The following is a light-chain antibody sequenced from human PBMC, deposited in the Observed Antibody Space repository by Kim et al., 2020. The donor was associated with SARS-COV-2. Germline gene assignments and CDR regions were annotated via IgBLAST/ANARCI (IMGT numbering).Light chain of an antibody. CDR1: QSVSNNF. V-gene: IGKV3-20*01. Sequence: PGERATPSCRASQSVSNNFLAWYQQKTGQAPNLLIDGASSRATGIPDRFSGSGSGTDFTLTISRMEPEDFAVYYCQQYGSSSSITFGQGTRLEMK. CDR2: GAS. CDR3: QQYGSSSSIT. J-gene: IGKJ5*01.